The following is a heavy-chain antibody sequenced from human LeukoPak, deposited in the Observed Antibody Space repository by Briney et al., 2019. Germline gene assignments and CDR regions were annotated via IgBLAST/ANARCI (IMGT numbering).Heavy chain of an antibody. CDR2: INHSGST. CDR1: GGSFSGYY. CDR3: ARHPPPQRWLQHFDI. Sequence: RTSETLSLTCAVYGGSFSGYYWSWIRQPPGKGLGWIGEINHSGSTNYNPSPKSRVTISVDTSKNQFSLKLSSVTAADTAVYYCARHPPPQRWLQHFDIWGQGTMVTVSS. D-gene: IGHD5-24*01. J-gene: IGHJ3*02. V-gene: IGHV4-34*01.